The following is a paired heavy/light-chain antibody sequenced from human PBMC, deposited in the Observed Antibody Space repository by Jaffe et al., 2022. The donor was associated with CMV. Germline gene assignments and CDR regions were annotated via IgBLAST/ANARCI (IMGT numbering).Light chain of an antibody. CDR1: QSLLYSSNNKNY. CDR2: WAS. CDR3: QQYYSPPYT. V-gene: IGKV4-1*01. J-gene: IGKJ2*01. Sequence: DIVMTQSPDSLAVSLGERATLNCKSSQSLLYSSNNKNYLAWYQHKPGQPPKVLIYWASTRESGVPDRFSGSGSGTDFTLTISSLQAEDVAVYYCQQYYSPPYTFGQGTKLEVK.
Heavy chain of an antibody. D-gene: IGHD2-2*01. V-gene: IGHV1-18*04. CDR3: ARNGGPAAFDY. J-gene: IGHJ4*02. CDR1: GYTFTNFG. CDR2: ISGNNGNT. Sequence: QVQLVQSGAEVKKPGASVKVSCKASGYTFTNFGISWVRQAPGEGLEWMAWISGNNGNTNYAQKFQGRVTMTADTSTSTAYMELRSLRPDDTAVYYCARNGGPAAFDYWGQGTLVTVSS.